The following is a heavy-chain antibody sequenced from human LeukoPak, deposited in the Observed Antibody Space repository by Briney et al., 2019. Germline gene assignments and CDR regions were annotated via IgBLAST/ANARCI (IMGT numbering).Heavy chain of an antibody. CDR3: ARGRVFVGNLPNFDY. CDR1: GGSFSGYY. J-gene: IGHJ4*02. D-gene: IGHD2-21*01. Sequence: SETLSLTCAVYGGSFSGYYWSWIRQPPGKGLEWIGEINHSGSTNYNPSLKSRVTISVDTSKNQFSLKLSSVTAADTAVYYCARGRVFVGNLPNFDYWGQGTLVTVSS. CDR2: INHSGST. V-gene: IGHV4-34*01.